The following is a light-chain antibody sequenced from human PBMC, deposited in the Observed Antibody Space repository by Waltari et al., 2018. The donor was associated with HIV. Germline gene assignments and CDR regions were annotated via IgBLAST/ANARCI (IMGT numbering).Light chain of an antibody. CDR2: GAS. V-gene: IGKV3-20*01. J-gene: IGKJ2*01. Sequence: EIVLTQSPGTLSLSPGERATLSCRASQSGSSTDGAWLQQKPGQAPRLLIYGASSRATGIPDRFSGSGSGTDFTLTISRLEPEDFAVYYCQQYGRSPPYAFGQGTKVEIK. CDR1: QSGSSTD. CDR3: QQYGRSPPYA.